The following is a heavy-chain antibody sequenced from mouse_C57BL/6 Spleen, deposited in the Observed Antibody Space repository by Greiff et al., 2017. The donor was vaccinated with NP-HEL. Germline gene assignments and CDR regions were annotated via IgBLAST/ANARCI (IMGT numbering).Heavy chain of an antibody. Sequence: EVMLVESGPGMVKPSQSLSLTCTVTGYSITSGYDWHWIRHFPGNKLEWMGYISYSGSTNYNPSLKSRISITHDTSKNHFFLKLNSVTTEDTATYYCARDYYGRDWYFDVWGTGTTVTVSS. V-gene: IGHV3-1*01. CDR2: ISYSGST. CDR1: GYSITSGYD. CDR3: ARDYYGRDWYFDV. D-gene: IGHD1-1*01. J-gene: IGHJ1*03.